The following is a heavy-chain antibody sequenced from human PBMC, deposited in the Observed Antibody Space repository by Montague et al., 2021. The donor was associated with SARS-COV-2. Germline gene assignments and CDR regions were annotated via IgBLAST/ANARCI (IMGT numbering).Heavy chain of an antibody. V-gene: IGHV4-31*03. J-gene: IGHJ5*02. CDR1: GGSISSGGYY. CDR3: ARGYDYVRGSYRYLHWFDP. CDR2: IYYSGST. D-gene: IGHD3-16*02. Sequence: TLSLTCTVSGGSISSGGYYWSWIRQHPGKGLEWIGYIYYSGSTYYNPSLKSRVTISVDTSKNQFSLKLSSVTAADTAVYYCARGYDYVRGSYRYLHWFDPWGQGTLVTVSS.